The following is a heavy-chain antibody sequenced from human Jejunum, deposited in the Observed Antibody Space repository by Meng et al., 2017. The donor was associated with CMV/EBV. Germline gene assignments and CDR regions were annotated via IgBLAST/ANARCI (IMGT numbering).Heavy chain of an antibody. V-gene: IGHV4-59*08. Sequence: QVQLQESGPGLVKPSETLSLPCTVSGVSINTYYWRWIRQPPGKGLWWIGYFYCSGSTKYNPSLKSRVTILGDTSKNQLSLSLNSVTASDTALYYCARHSSYHFDYWGQGTLVTVSS. D-gene: IGHD3-10*01. CDR3: ARHSSYHFDY. CDR2: FYCSGST. CDR1: GVSINTYY. J-gene: IGHJ4*02.